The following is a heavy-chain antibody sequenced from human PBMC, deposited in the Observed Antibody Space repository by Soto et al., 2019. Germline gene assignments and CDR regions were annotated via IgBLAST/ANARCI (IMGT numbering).Heavy chain of an antibody. CDR1: GFTFSSYW. Sequence: EVQLVESGGGLVQPGGSLRLSCAASGFTFSSYWMSWVRQAPGKGLEWVANIKQDGSEKYYVDSVKGRFTITRDNSKNSLYLQMNSLRAEDSAIYYCPRDFPVSNWGQGTLVTVSS. V-gene: IGHV3-7*04. CDR2: IKQDGSEK. J-gene: IGHJ4*02. CDR3: PRDFPVSN.